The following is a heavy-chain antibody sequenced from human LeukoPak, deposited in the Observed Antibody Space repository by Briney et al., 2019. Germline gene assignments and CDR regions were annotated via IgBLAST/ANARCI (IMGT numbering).Heavy chain of an antibody. Sequence: HPGRSLRLSCAASGFTFSSYAMHWVRQAPGKGLEWVAVISYDGSNKYYADSVKGRFTISRDNSKNTLYLQMNSLRAEDTAVYYCARAFAVNWFDPWGQGTLVTVSS. CDR2: ISYDGSNK. CDR1: GFTFSSYA. J-gene: IGHJ5*02. V-gene: IGHV3-30*04. CDR3: ARAFAVNWFDP.